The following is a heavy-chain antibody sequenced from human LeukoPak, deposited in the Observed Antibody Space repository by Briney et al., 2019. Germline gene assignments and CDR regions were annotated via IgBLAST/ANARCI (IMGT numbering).Heavy chain of an antibody. CDR2: IKQDGSEK. D-gene: IGHD2-15*01. Sequence: GGSLRLSCAASGFTFSTYWMSWVRQAPGKGLEWVANIKQDGSEKYYVDSVKGRFTISRDNSKNTLYLQMNSLRAEDTAVYYCASPLVVVAAHPSKYDAFDIWGQGTMVTVSS. CDR1: GFTFSTYW. J-gene: IGHJ3*02. CDR3: ASPLVVVAAHPSKYDAFDI. V-gene: IGHV3-7*03.